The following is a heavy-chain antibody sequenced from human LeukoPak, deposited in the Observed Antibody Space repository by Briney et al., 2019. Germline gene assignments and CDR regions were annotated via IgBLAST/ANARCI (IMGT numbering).Heavy chain of an antibody. CDR3: AKGSRYFDWLADFDY. CDR2: IYSGGST. D-gene: IGHD3-9*01. V-gene: IGHV3-53*05. CDR1: GFTVSSNY. Sequence: GGSLRLSCAASGFTVSSNYMSWVRQAPGKGLEWVSVIYSGGSTYYADSVKGRFTISRDNAKNSLYLQMNSLRAEDTALYYCAKGSRYFDWLADFDYWGQGTLVTVSS. J-gene: IGHJ4*02.